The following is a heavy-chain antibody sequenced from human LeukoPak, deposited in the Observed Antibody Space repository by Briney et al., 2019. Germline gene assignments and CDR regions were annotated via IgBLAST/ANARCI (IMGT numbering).Heavy chain of an antibody. J-gene: IGHJ3*02. CDR2: INPNSGGT. CDR3: ASPSGSSWWYVFNI. D-gene: IGHD2-15*01. Sequence: ASAKVSCKASGYTFTDYYMHWVRQAPGQGLEWMGWINPNSGGTNYAQKFQGRVTMTRDMSVSTASMELSRLRPDDTAVYYCASPSGSSWWYVFNIWGQGTMVTVSS. V-gene: IGHV1-2*02. CDR1: GYTFTDYY.